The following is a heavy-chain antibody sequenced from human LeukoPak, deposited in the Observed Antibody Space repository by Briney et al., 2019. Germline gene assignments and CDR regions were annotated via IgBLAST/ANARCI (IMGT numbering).Heavy chain of an antibody. CDR2: ILNSGGTT. V-gene: IGHV3-23*01. CDR1: GFTFSSYA. CDR3: AKDRSGSYLYWFDP. D-gene: IGHD3-10*01. Sequence: PGGSLRLSCAASGFTFSSYAMTWVRQAPGKGLEWVSVILNSGGTTFYADSVRGRFTISRDNSKNMFYLQMNSLRAEDTAVYYCAKDRSGSYLYWFDPWARDPWSPSPQ. J-gene: IGHJ5*02.